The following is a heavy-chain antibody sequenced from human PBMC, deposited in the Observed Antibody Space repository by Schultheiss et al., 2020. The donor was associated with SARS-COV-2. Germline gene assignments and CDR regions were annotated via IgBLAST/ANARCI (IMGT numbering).Heavy chain of an antibody. J-gene: IGHJ6*02. Sequence: GASLKISCAASGLTVSNNYMTWVRQAPGKGLEWVSVIYSGGNTHYADSVRGRFIISRDNSKNTLYLQMTSLRVEDTAMYYCVRDGPAASYGMDVWGQGTTVTVSS. CDR3: VRDGPAASYGMDV. CDR1: GLTVSNNY. D-gene: IGHD2-2*01. CDR2: IYSGGNT. V-gene: IGHV3-66*01.